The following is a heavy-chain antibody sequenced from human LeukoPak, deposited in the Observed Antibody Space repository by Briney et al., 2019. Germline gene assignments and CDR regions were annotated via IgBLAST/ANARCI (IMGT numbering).Heavy chain of an antibody. CDR2: IGGSGGST. CDR1: GFTFSNYA. Sequence: PGGPLRLSCAVSGFTFSNYAMSWVRQAPGKGLEWVSGIGGSGGSTYYADSVKGRFTISRDNSKNTLYLQMNSLRAEDTAVYYCAKDARQRFGGWFDPWGQGTLVIVSS. D-gene: IGHD5-24*01. V-gene: IGHV3-23*01. CDR3: AKDARQRFGGWFDP. J-gene: IGHJ5*02.